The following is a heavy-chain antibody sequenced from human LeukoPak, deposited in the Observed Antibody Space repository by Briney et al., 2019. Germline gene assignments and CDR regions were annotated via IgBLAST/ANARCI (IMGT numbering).Heavy chain of an antibody. CDR1: GYTFTSYG. Sequence: ASVKVSCKASGYTFTSYGISWVRQAPGQRLEWMGWVSAYNGNTNYAQKLQGRVTMTTDTSTSTAYMELRSLRSDDTAVYYCARALVGYCSSTSCHPPNAPPLYYYYGMDVWGQGTTVTVSS. D-gene: IGHD2-2*01. CDR3: ARALVGYCSSTSCHPPNAPPLYYYYGMDV. CDR2: VSAYNGNT. J-gene: IGHJ6*02. V-gene: IGHV1-18*01.